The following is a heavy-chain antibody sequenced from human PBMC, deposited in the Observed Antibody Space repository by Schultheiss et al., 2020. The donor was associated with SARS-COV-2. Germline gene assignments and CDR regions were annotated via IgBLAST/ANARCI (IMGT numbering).Heavy chain of an antibody. CDR3: ARDSSGYTWFDP. CDR1: GGSISSYY. D-gene: IGHD3-22*01. V-gene: IGHV4-4*07. J-gene: IGHJ5*02. Sequence: SETLSLTCTVSGGSISSYYWSWIRQPPGKGLEWIGRIYTSGSTNYNPSLKSRVTISVDTSKNQFSLKLSSVTAADTAVYYCARDSSGYTWFDPWGQGTLVTVSS. CDR2: IYTSGST.